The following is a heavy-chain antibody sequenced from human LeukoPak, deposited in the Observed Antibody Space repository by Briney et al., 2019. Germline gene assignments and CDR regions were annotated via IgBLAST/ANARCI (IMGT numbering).Heavy chain of an antibody. CDR2: IIPIFGTA. CDR1: GRTFSSCA. D-gene: IGHD6-13*01. Sequence: ASVKVSCKASGRTFSSCAISWVRQAPGQGLEWMGGIIPIFGTANYAQKFQGRVTITADDSTSTAYMELSSLRSEDTAVYYCARDDSIAAAGLFWGQGTLVTVSS. J-gene: IGHJ4*02. V-gene: IGHV1-69*13. CDR3: ARDDSIAAAGLF.